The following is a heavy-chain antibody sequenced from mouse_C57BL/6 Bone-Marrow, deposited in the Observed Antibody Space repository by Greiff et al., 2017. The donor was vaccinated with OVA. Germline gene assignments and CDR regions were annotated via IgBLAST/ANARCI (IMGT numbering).Heavy chain of an antibody. J-gene: IGHJ2*01. CDR1: GYAFTNYL. V-gene: IGHV1-54*01. D-gene: IGHD2-3*01. CDR2: INPGSGGT. Sequence: VQLQQSGAELVRPGTSVKVSCKASGYAFTNYLIEWVKQRPGQGLEWIGVINPGSGGTNYNEKFKGKATLTADKSSSTAYMQLSSLTSEDSAVYFCARCDGYGDYWGQGTTRTVSS. CDR3: ARCDGYGDY.